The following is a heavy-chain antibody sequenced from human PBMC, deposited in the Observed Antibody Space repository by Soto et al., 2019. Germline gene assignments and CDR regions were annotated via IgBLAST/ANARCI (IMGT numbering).Heavy chain of an antibody. V-gene: IGHV3-66*01. J-gene: IGHJ4*02. D-gene: IGHD3-16*01. Sequence: EEQLVESGGDLVQPGGSLRLSCAASGFTVSNNYMSWVRQAPGKGLEWVSLIYSGGSTYYAHSVKGRFTISRDSSKNTLYLQMNSLRAEDTAMYYCAAYSHKGYWGQGTLVTVSS. CDR3: AAYSHKGY. CDR1: GFTVSNNY. CDR2: IYSGGST.